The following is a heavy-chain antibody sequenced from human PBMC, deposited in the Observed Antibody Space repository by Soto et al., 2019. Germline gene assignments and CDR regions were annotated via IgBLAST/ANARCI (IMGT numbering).Heavy chain of an antibody. D-gene: IGHD2-2*01. CDR2: IYHSGST. V-gene: IGHV4-4*02. CDR1: GGSISSSNW. Sequence: SETLSLTCAVSGGSISSSNWWSWVRQPPGKGLEWIGEIYHSGSTNYNTSLKSRVTISVDKSKNQFSLKLSSVTAADTAVYYCARGIYQLPFYYYYGMDVWGQGTTVTVSS. J-gene: IGHJ6*02. CDR3: ARGIYQLPFYYYYGMDV.